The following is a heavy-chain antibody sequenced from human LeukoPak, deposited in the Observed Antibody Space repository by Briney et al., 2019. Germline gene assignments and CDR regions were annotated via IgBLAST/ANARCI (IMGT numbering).Heavy chain of an antibody. CDR2: ISAYNGNT. V-gene: IGHV1-18*01. CDR3: ARVRELLREAASYNWFDP. J-gene: IGHJ5*02. Sequence: ASVKVSCKASGYTFTSYGISWVRRAPGQGLEWMGWISAYNGNTNYAQKLQGRVTMTTDTSTSTAYMELRSLRSDDTAVYYCARVRELLREAASYNWFDPWGQGTLVTVSS. CDR1: GYTFTSYG. D-gene: IGHD1-26*01.